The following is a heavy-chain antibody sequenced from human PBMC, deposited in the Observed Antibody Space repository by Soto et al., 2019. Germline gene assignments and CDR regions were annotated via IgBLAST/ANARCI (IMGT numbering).Heavy chain of an antibody. J-gene: IGHJ6*02. CDR3: AKDREAYYDSDNGMDV. CDR1: GFTFSSYG. Sequence: SLRLSCAASGFTFSSYGMHWVRQAPGKGLEWVAVISYDGSNKYYADSVKGRFTISRDNSKNTLYLQMNSLRAEDTAVYYCAKDREAYYDSDNGMDVWGQGTTVTVSS. D-gene: IGHD3-22*01. V-gene: IGHV3-30*18. CDR2: ISYDGSNK.